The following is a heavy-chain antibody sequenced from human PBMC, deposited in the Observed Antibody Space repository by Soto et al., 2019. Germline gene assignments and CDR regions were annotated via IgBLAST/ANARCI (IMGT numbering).Heavy chain of an antibody. J-gene: IGHJ6*02. CDR1: GYTFTSYA. CDR2: ISPYNGGT. V-gene: IGHV1-2*04. D-gene: IGHD6-19*01. Sequence: GASVKVSCKASGYTFTSYAISWVRQAPGQGLEWMGWISPYNGGTNYAQKFQGWVTMTRDTSISTAYMELSRLRSDDTAVYYRARENLAVAARDYYGMDVWGQGTTVTVSS. CDR3: ARENLAVAARDYYGMDV.